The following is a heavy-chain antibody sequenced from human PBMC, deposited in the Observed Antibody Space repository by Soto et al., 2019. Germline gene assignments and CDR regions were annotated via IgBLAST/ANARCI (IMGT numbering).Heavy chain of an antibody. CDR2: IKCDGSEK. D-gene: IGHD3-10*01. CDR3: VRGLRPNGSGSYYSH. Sequence: PLRLSSAAAGCKFSSCGRHWVYQAPEKGQEWVADIKCDGSEKYYVDSVKGRLTISRDNAKNSLYLQVNSLRAEDMTVYYRVRGLRPNGSGSYYSHWGQGTLVTVSS. V-gene: IGHV3-7*03. J-gene: IGHJ4*02. CDR1: GCKFSSCG.